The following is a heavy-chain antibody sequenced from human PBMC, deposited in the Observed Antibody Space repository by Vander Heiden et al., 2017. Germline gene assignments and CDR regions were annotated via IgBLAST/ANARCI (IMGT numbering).Heavy chain of an antibody. D-gene: IGHD2-15*01. V-gene: IGHV3-33*01. Sequence: QVQLVEPGGGVVQPGRSLRLSCAASGFTFSGDGMHWVRQARGKGLEWVAVIGYDGSKKYYADSVKGRFTSARDNSKNTLYLQMNSLRAEDTAVYDCAREGQYCSGGSCVDYWGQGTRGTVAA. CDR1: GFTFSGDG. J-gene: IGHJ4*02. CDR3: AREGQYCSGGSCVDY. CDR2: IGYDGSKK.